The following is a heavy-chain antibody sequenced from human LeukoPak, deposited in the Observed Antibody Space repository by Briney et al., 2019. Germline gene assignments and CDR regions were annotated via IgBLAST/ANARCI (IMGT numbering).Heavy chain of an antibody. Sequence: PGGSLRLSCAASGFTFSTYAMSWVRQAPGKGLESVSGISSGGGSTFYADSVKGRFTISRDNSKNTVYLQMISLRAEDTAVYHCAKEAGNGWSYFDYWGQGTLVTVSS. CDR3: AKEAGNGWSYFDY. D-gene: IGHD6-19*01. J-gene: IGHJ4*02. CDR2: ISSGGGST. V-gene: IGHV3-23*01. CDR1: GFTFSTYA.